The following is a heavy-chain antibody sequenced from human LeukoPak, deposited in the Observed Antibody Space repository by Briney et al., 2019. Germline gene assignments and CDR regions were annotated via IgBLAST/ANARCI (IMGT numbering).Heavy chain of an antibody. CDR3: AKDRKWELLHFDY. CDR2: ISSSSYM. CDR1: GFTFSSYA. Sequence: GGSLRLSCAASGFTFSSYAMHWVRQAPGKGLECVSSISSSSYMYYADSVKGRFTISRDNSKNTLYLQMNSLRAEDTAVYYCAKDRKWELLHFDYWGQGTLVTVSS. J-gene: IGHJ4*02. V-gene: IGHV3-21*01. D-gene: IGHD1-26*01.